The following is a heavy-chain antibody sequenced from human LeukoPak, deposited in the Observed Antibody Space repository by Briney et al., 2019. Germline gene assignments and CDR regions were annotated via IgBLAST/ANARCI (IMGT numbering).Heavy chain of an antibody. D-gene: IGHD3-10*01. CDR2: ISSSGSTI. Sequence: QPGGSLRLSCAASGFTFSSYAMSWVRQAPGKGLEWVSAISSSGSTIYYADSVKGRFTISRDNAKNSLYLQMNSLRAEDTAVYYCARDHQNDLWMGGGFDPWGQGTLVTVSS. V-gene: IGHV3-48*04. CDR3: ARDHQNDLWMGGGFDP. CDR1: GFTFSSYA. J-gene: IGHJ5*02.